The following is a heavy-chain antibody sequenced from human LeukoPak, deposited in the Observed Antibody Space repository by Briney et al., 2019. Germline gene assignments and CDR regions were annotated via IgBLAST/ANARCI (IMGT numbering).Heavy chain of an antibody. J-gene: IGHJ6*03. CDR2: INPNSGDT. Sequence: EASVKVSCKTSGYTFSGSYIHWVRQAPGQGLEWMGRINPNSGDTNYAQNFQGRVTMTRDTPITTAYVELSSLTSDDTAVYFCARSAEHCNNGVCFTDYYMDVWGKGTTVTVSS. CDR1: GYTFSGSY. D-gene: IGHD2-8*01. CDR3: ARSAEHCNNGVCFTDYYMDV. V-gene: IGHV1-2*06.